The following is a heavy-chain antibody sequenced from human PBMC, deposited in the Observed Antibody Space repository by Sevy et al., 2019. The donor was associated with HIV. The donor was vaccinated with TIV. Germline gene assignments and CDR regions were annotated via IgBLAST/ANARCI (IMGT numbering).Heavy chain of an antibody. CDR3: ARDLVAGSGSYSDAFDI. V-gene: IGHV1-2*02. Sequence: ASVKVSCNASGYTFTGYYMHCVRQAPGQGLEWMGWINPNSGGTNYAQKFQGRVTMTRDTSISTAYMELSRLRSDDTAVYYCARDLVAGSGSYSDAFDIWGQGTMVTVSS. D-gene: IGHD3-10*01. J-gene: IGHJ3*02. CDR2: INPNSGGT. CDR1: GYTFTGYY.